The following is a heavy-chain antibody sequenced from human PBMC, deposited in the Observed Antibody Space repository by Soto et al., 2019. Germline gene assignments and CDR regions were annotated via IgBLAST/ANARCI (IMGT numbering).Heavy chain of an antibody. J-gene: IGHJ5*02. CDR3: ARSPPKANWFDP. Sequence: WASVKVSCKASGGTFSSYAISWVRQAPGQGLEWMGGIIPIFGTANYAQKFQGRVTITADESTSTAYMELSSLRSEDTAVYYCARSPPKANWFDPWGQGTLVTV. CDR2: IIPIFGTA. V-gene: IGHV1-69*13. CDR1: GGTFSSYA.